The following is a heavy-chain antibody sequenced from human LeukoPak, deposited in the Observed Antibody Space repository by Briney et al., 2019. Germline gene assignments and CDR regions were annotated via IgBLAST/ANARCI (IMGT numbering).Heavy chain of an antibody. Sequence: TPSETLSLTCTVSGGSISSYYWSWIRQPPGKGLEWIGYIYYSGSTNYDPSLKSRVTISVDTSKNQFSLKLSSVTAADTAVYYCARVSWFPGTSYYYMDVWGKGTTVTVSS. V-gene: IGHV4-59*01. J-gene: IGHJ6*03. CDR1: GGSISSYY. D-gene: IGHD1-1*01. CDR3: ARVSWFPGTSYYYMDV. CDR2: IYYSGST.